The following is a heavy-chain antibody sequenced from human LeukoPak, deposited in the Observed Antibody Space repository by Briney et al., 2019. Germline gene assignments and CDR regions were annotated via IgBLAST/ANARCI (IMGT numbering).Heavy chain of an antibody. CDR2: IIPILRTA. D-gene: IGHD3-3*01. CDR1: GDTFTSNA. CDR3: AKGEGFVGHFDF. Sequence: WASVTVSCKASGDTFTSNAVSWVRQAPGQGLEWMGRIIPILRTAEYAQKFQGRLTITADRSTSTAYMELSSLRSDDTAVYYCAKGEGFVGHFDFWGQGTLVTVSS. V-gene: IGHV1-69*04. J-gene: IGHJ4*02.